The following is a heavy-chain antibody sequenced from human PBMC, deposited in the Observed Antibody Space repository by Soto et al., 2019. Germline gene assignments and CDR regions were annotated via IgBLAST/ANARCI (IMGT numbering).Heavy chain of an antibody. Sequence: LXLSFAASGLTCSSYAMHWVRQAPGKGLEWVAVISYDGSNKYYADSVKGRFTISRDNSKNTLYLQMKSLRAEDTAVYYCARPIVVVPAATPSGMDVWGQGTKVTVYS. D-gene: IGHD2-2*01. V-gene: IGHV3-30-3*01. CDR2: ISYDGSNK. CDR3: ARPIVVVPAATPSGMDV. CDR1: GLTCSSYA. J-gene: IGHJ6*02.